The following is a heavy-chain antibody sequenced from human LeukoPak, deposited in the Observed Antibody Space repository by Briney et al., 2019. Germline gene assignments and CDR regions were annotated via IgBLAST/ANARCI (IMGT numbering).Heavy chain of an antibody. J-gene: IGHJ3*02. CDR2: ISSSSSTI. V-gene: IGHV3-48*01. Sequence: LSGGSLRLSCAASGFTFSSYSMNWVRQAPGKGLEWVSYISSSSSTIYYADSVKGRFTISRDNAKNSLYLQMNSLRAEDTAVYYCARADVAGAFDIWGQGTMVTVSS. CDR1: GFTFSSYS. CDR3: ARADVAGAFDI.